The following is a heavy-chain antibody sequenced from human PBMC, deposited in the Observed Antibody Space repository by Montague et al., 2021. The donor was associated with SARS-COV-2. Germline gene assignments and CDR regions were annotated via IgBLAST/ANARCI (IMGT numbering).Heavy chain of an antibody. CDR3: ARHPTTVTTFH. J-gene: IGHJ4*02. D-gene: IGHD4-17*01. CDR1: GDSITSIIHY. Sequence: SETLSLTCTVSGDSITSIIHYWGWIRQPPGKGLEWIASIFYTGTIYYNPSLKSRVTMSLDTSKSQFSLNLTSVTAADTAVHFCARHPTTVTTFHWGQGSLVTVSS. CDR2: IFYTGTI. V-gene: IGHV4-39*01.